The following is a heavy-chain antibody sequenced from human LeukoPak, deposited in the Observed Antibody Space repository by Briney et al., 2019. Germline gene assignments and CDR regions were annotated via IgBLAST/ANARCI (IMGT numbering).Heavy chain of an antibody. CDR2: IFHSGST. CDR3: ARDPRYSSSAHVFDI. CDR1: GYSISRAYY. Sequence: PSETLSLNCSVSGYSISRAYYWGWIRQPPGKGFEWIGSIFHSGSTNYNPSLKSRVTMSIDPSKNQFFLKLSSVTAADTAVYYCARDPRYSSSAHVFDIWGQGTMVTVSS. J-gene: IGHJ3*02. D-gene: IGHD6-6*01. V-gene: IGHV4-38-2*02.